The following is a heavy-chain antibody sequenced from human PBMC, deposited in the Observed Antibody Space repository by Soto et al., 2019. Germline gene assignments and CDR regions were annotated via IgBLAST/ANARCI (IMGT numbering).Heavy chain of an antibody. J-gene: IGHJ5*02. CDR2: IYYSGST. V-gene: IGHV4-39*01. CDR1: GGSISSSNYY. D-gene: IGHD1-26*01. CDR3: ATQEVGGSYVYTFDP. Sequence: TLSLTCTVSGGSISSSNYYLGWIRQPPGKGLEWIGSIYYSGSTYYNPSLKSRVTISVDTSKNQFSLKLSSVTAADTAVYYCATQEVGGSYVYTFDPWGQGTLVTVS.